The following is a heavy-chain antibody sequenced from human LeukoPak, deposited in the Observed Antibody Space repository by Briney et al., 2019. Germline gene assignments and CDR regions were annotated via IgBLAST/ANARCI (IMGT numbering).Heavy chain of an antibody. CDR2: IYGSDDKT. V-gene: IGHV3-23*01. CDR1: GFTFSNYA. CDR3: AKTQGYYDA. Sequence: GGSLRLSCVASGFTFSNYAVSWVRQAPGKGLELVSGIYGSDDKTVYGDAVKGRFTISRDNSKNTLYLQMNSLRADDTAVYYCAKTQGYYDAWGQGALVTVSS. D-gene: IGHD2-15*01. J-gene: IGHJ5*02.